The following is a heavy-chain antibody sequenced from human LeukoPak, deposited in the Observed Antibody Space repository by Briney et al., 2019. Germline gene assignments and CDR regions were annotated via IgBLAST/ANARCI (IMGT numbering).Heavy chain of an antibody. CDR1: GGSISSSSYY. CDR2: IYYSGST. J-gene: IGHJ5*02. V-gene: IGHV4-39*01. D-gene: IGHD3-3*01. Sequence: SETLSLTCTVSGGSISSSSYYWGWIRQPPGKGLEWIGSIYYSGSTYYNPSLKSRVTISVDTSKNQFSLKLSSVTAADTAVYYCARQGYDFWSGYFTVGIDPWGQGTLVTVSS. CDR3: ARQGYDFWSGYFTVGIDP.